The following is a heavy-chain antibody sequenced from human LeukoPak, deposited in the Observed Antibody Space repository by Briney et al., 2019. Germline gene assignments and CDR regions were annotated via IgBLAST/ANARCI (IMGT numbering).Heavy chain of an antibody. CDR3: ATPVAATFVDFDY. CDR1: GVTFSSYA. Sequence: PGGSLRLSCAASGVTFSSYAMSWVRQAPGKGLEWVSAISESGSSTYYADSVKGRFTISRDDSKNTLYLQMNSLRAEDTAVYYCATPVAATFVDFDYWGQGTLVTVSS. CDR2: ISESGSST. J-gene: IGHJ4*02. V-gene: IGHV3-23*01. D-gene: IGHD2-15*01.